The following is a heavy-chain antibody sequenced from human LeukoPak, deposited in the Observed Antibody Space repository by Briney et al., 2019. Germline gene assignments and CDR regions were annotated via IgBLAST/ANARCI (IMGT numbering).Heavy chain of an antibody. D-gene: IGHD3-10*01. J-gene: IGHJ6*02. CDR1: GGSINSYY. CDR2: IYYSGST. CDR3: ARTSRHFYGSGSNLTPWPADMDV. V-gene: IGHV4-59*01. Sequence: SETLSLTCTVSGGSINSYYWTWIRQPPGKGLEWIGYIYYSGSTHYNPSLNSRVTISMDTSKNNFSLKLSSVTTADTAIYYCARTSRHFYGSGSNLTPWPADMDVWGQGTKVTVSS.